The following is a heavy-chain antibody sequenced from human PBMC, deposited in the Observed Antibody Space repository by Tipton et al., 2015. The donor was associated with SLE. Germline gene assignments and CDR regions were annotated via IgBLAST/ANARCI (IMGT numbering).Heavy chain of an antibody. CDR2: VYVSGST. J-gene: IGHJ4*02. V-gene: IGHV4-59*01. CDR1: GGSFSGYY. D-gene: IGHD2-15*01. CDR3: ARGSVVADDF. Sequence: TLSLTCAVYGGSFSGYYWTWIRQAPGKGLEWIGYVYVSGSTNYNPSLKSRVTISVDTSKNQFSLSLTSVTAADTAVYYCARGSVVADDFWGQGTLVTVSS.